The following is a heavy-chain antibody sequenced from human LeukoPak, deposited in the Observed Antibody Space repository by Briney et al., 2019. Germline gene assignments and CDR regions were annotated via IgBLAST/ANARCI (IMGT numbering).Heavy chain of an antibody. CDR2: INHSGST. J-gene: IGHJ5*02. CDR1: GGSIISSAYY. CDR3: ARGLFYDFWSGYPSNWFDP. Sequence: PSETLSLTCTVSGGSIISSAYYWSWIRPPPGKGLEWIGEINHSGSTNYNPSLKSRVTISVDTSKNQFSLKLSSVTAADTAVYYCARGLFYDFWSGYPSNWFDPWGQGTLVTVSS. V-gene: IGHV4-39*07. D-gene: IGHD3-3*01.